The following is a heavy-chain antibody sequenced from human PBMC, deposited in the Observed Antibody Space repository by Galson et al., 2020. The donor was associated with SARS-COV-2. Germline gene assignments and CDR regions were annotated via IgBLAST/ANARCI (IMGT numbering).Heavy chain of an antibody. Sequence: ASVKVSCKASGYTFTSYAMNWVRQAPGQGLERMGWINTNTGNPTYAQGFTGRFVFSLDTSVSTAYLQISSLKAEDTAVYYCARGGGYSGYDVDDAFDIWGQGTMVTVSS. V-gene: IGHV7-4-1*02. CDR2: INTNTGNP. J-gene: IGHJ3*02. CDR3: ARGGGYSGYDVDDAFDI. CDR1: GYTFTSYA. D-gene: IGHD5-12*01.